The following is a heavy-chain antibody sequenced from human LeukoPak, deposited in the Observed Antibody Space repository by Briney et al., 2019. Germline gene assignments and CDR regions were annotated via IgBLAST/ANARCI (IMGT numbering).Heavy chain of an antibody. D-gene: IGHD6-6*01. CDR1: GLSFSSYW. V-gene: IGHV3-7*05. J-gene: IGHJ4*02. Sequence: GRCLRLSCVASGLSFSSYWMNWVRQAPRKGLEWVANINPDGSAKRSVASVKGPFTNSRDNAKNSLYLQMDSLRAQHTAMYYCATHYSTSSNYWGQGTLVTVS. CDR2: INPDGSAK. CDR3: ATHYSTSSNY.